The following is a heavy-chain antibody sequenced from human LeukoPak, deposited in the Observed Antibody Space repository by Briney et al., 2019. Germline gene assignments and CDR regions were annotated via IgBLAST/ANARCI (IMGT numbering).Heavy chain of an antibody. CDR3: ARAKSRIKTYYDYVWGSSLDY. J-gene: IGHJ4*02. V-gene: IGHV3-30*03. CDR1: GFTFSSHG. D-gene: IGHD3-16*01. Sequence: GGTLRLSCVASGFTFSSHGMNWVRQAPGKGLEWVAVISYDGSNKYYADSVKGRFTISRDNSKNTLYLQMNSLRAEDTAVYYCARAKSRIKTYYDYVWGSSLDYWGQGTLVTVSS. CDR2: ISYDGSNK.